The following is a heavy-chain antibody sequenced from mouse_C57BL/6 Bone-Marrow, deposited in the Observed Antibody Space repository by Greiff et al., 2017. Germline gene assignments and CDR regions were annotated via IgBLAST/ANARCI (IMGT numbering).Heavy chain of an antibody. Sequence: QVQLQQSGAELVRPGTSVKVSCKASGYAFTNYLIEWVKQRPGQGLEWIGVINPGSGGTNYNEKLKGKATLTADKSSSTAYMQLSSLTSEDSAVYFCARRAVDWYFEVWGTGTTVTVSS. CDR2: INPGSGGT. CDR3: ARRAVDWYFEV. CDR1: GYAFTNYL. V-gene: IGHV1-54*01. J-gene: IGHJ1*03. D-gene: IGHD1-1*01.